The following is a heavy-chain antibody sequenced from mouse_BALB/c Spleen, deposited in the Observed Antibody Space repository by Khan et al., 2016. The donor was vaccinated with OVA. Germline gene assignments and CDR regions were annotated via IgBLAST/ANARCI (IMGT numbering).Heavy chain of an antibody. CDR1: GYTFTNYI. J-gene: IGHJ3*01. V-gene: IGHV1S136*01. D-gene: IGHD1-1*01. CDR3: ARDYGSSFWFAY. Sequence: VQLKQSGPELVKPGASVKMSCKASGYTFTNYIIHWVKQQPGQGLEWIGYINPYNDGTKYNAKFKGKATLTSDTSTSTAYMELSGLTSEDAAVYYCARDYGSSFWFAYWGQGTLVTVSA. CDR2: INPYNDGT.